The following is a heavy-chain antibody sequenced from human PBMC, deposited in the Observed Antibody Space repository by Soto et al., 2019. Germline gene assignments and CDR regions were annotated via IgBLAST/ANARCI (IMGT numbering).Heavy chain of an antibody. CDR1: GFTFSSDW. D-gene: IGHD6-6*01. Sequence: PGWSLRLSCAASGFTFSSDWMSWVRQAPGKGLDWVANIKQDGSEKYYVDSVKGPFTISRDNAKNSLYLQMNSLRAEDTAVYYCARGAARDRGYYYGMDGWGQGSTVTVS. J-gene: IGHJ6*02. CDR3: ARGAARDRGYYYGMDG. V-gene: IGHV3-7*01. CDR2: IKQDGSEK.